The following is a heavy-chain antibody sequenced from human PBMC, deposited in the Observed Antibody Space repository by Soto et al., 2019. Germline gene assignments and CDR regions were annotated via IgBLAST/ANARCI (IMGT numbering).Heavy chain of an antibody. J-gene: IGHJ4*02. V-gene: IGHV4-34*01. Sequence: PSETQSLTCAIYNGYFRGYYWGWVRPPPGKGLEWIGEINHSGSTNYNPSLKSRVTISVDKSKNQFSLKLSSVTAADTAVYYCARLGIQLWTYNRHYFDYWGQGTLVTGSS. CDR1: NGYFRGYY. CDR3: ARLGIQLWTYNRHYFDY. CDR2: INHSGST. D-gene: IGHD5-18*01.